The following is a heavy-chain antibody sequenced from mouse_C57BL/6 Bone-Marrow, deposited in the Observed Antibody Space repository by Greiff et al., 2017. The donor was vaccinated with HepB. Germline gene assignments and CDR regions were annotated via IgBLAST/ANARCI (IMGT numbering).Heavy chain of an antibody. CDR1: GYTFTNYW. V-gene: IGHV1-63*01. CDR3: ARSYYSNLYYFDY. CDR2: IYPGGGYT. J-gene: IGHJ2*01. Sequence: QVQLQQSGAELVRPGTSVKMSCKASGYTFTNYWIGWAKQRPGHGLEWIGDIYPGGGYTNYNEKFKGKATLTADKSSSTAYMQFSSLTSEDSAIYYCARSYYSNLYYFDYGGQGTTLTVSS. D-gene: IGHD2-5*01.